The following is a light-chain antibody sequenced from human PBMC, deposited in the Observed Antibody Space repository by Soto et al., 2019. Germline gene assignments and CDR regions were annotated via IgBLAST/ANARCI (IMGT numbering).Light chain of an antibody. CDR3: QRYNSALQFT. Sequence: DIQMTQSPSSLSASVGDRVTITCRASQDISNYLAWYQQKPGKVPNLLISATSTLHSGVPSRFSGSGYGTDFTLTISSLQSEDVATYYCQRYNSALQFTFGPGTRVDIK. J-gene: IGKJ3*01. CDR2: ATS. V-gene: IGKV1-27*01. CDR1: QDISNY.